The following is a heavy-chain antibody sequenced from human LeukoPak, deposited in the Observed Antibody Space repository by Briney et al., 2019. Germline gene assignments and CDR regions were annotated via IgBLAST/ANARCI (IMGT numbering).Heavy chain of an antibody. CDR3: ARRVVVVPAASYYYYYYYMDV. V-gene: IGHV4-59*08. Sequence: PSETLSLTCTVSGGSINSYYWSWIRQPPGKGLEWIGYIYYSGSTNYNPSLKSRVTISVDTSKNQFSLKLSSVTAADTAVYYCARRVVVVPAASYYYYYYYMDVWGKGTTVTVSS. CDR1: GGSINSYY. J-gene: IGHJ6*03. CDR2: IYYSGST. D-gene: IGHD2-2*01.